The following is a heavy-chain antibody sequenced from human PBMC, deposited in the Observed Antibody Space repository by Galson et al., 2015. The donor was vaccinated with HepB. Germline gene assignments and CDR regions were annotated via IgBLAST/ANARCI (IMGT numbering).Heavy chain of an antibody. D-gene: IGHD3-10*01. V-gene: IGHV1-69*13. CDR1: GGTVASYA. Sequence: SVKASCKASGGTVASYAITWVRQAPGQGLEWMGGIIPLFETPKYAQKFQGRLTITADESTSTAYMELSSLRSDDTAMYFCAKIRGLSGRKWFDPWGQGTQVTVSS. CDR3: AKIRGLSGRKWFDP. J-gene: IGHJ5*02. CDR2: IIPLFETP.